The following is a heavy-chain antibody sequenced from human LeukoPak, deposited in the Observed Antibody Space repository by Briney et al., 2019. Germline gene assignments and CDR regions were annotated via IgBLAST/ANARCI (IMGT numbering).Heavy chain of an antibody. CDR1: GLTVGFKC. V-gene: IGHV3-66*01. Sequence: GGSLRLSCAASGLTVGFKCMSWVRQAPGKGLEWGSIIYIGGSSYYADSVKGRFTVSRDTSKNTLYLQMNSLRAEDTAVYYCATRPDGNDVPYFDYWGQGTLVTVSS. CDR2: IYIGGSS. D-gene: IGHD5-12*01. CDR3: ATRPDGNDVPYFDY. J-gene: IGHJ4*02.